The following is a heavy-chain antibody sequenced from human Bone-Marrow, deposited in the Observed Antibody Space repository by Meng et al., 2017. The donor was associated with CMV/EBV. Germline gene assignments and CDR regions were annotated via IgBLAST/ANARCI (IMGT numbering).Heavy chain of an antibody. CDR3: ARIAVAFDY. D-gene: IGHD6-19*01. CDR2: IYYSGST. V-gene: IGHV4-28*01. CDR1: GYSISSSNW. Sequence: QVHPEVSRLGLLKPSDTLSLTCAVSGYSISSSNWWGWIRQPPGKGLEWIGYIYYSGSTYYHPSLKSRVTISVDTSKNQFSLKLSSVTAADTAVYYCARIAVAFDYWGQGTLVTVSS. J-gene: IGHJ4*02.